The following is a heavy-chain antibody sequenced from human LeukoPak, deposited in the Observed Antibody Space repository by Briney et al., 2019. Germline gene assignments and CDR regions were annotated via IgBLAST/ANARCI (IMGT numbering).Heavy chain of an antibody. CDR1: GFTFSSYG. CDR3: AKDPVPYCTNGVCHYLDY. CDR2: IWYDGSNK. D-gene: IGHD2-8*01. J-gene: IGHJ4*02. Sequence: GRSLRLSCAASGFTFSSYGMHWVRQAPGKGLEWVAVIWYDGSNKYYADSVKGRFTISRDNSKNTLYLQMNSLRAEDTAVYYCAKDPVPYCTNGVCHYLDYWGQGTLVTVSS. V-gene: IGHV3-33*06.